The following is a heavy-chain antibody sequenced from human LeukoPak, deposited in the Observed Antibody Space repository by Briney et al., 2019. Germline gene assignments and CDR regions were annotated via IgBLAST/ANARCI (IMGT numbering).Heavy chain of an antibody. CDR2: INHSGST. Sequence: ETLSLTCAVYVGSFSGYYWTWIRQPPGKGLEWIGDINHSGSTNFNPSLKSRVSISVVTSKNQFSLKLSSVTAADTAVYYCARQRPQFRSSQWMDAFDIGGQGTMVTVSS. V-gene: IGHV4-34*01. CDR3: ARQRPQFRSSQWMDAFDI. CDR1: VGSFSGYY. J-gene: IGHJ3*02. D-gene: IGHD6-13*01.